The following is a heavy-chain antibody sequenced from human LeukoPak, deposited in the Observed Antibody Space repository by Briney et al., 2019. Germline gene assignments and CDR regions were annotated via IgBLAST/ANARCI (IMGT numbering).Heavy chain of an antibody. CDR1: GGTFSSCA. D-gene: IGHD3-22*01. CDR3: ARDRQDYYDSSGYPGVV. V-gene: IGHV1-69*06. CDR2: IIPIFGTA. Sequence: GASVKVSCKASGGTFSSCAISWVRQAPGQGLEWMGGIIPIFGTANYAQKFQGRVTITADKSTSTAYMELSSLRSEDTAVYYCARDRQDYYDSSGYPGVVWGQGTLVTVSS. J-gene: IGHJ4*02.